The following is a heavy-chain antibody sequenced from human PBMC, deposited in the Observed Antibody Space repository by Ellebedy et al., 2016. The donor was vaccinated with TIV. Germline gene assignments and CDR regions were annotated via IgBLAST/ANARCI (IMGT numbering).Heavy chain of an antibody. CDR3: ARRPRGSGANYSGV. CDR1: GFTFSTYV. D-gene: IGHD3-10*01. V-gene: IGHV3-23*01. J-gene: IGHJ3*01. Sequence: GESLKISCAASGFTFSTYVMNWVRQAPGKGPEWVSSISGTGGSTDYAESVKGRFTISRDNSKNTLSLQMNSLRGEDTAVYYCARRPRGSGANYSGVWGQGTMVTVSS. CDR2: ISGTGGST.